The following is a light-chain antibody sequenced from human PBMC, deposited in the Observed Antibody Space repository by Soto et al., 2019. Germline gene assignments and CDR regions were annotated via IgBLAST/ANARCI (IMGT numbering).Light chain of an antibody. CDR2: DNN. CDR1: SSNIGNNY. J-gene: IGLJ1*01. Sequence: QSVLTQPPSVSAAPGQKVTISCSGSSSNIGNNYVSWYQQLPGTAPKLLIYDNNKRPSGIPDRFSGSKSGTSATLGITGLQTGDNADYYCGTWDSRLSAYVFGTGTKLTVL. V-gene: IGLV1-51*01. CDR3: GTWDSRLSAYV.